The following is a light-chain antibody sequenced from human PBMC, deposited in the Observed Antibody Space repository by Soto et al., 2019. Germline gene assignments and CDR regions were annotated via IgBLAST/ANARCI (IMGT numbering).Light chain of an antibody. CDR3: QQYSSSPIT. V-gene: IGKV3-20*01. CDR1: QSVSIN. CDR2: GAS. Sequence: EVVMTQSPSTLSVSPGERATLSCSASQSVSINLAWYQQKPGQAPRLLIYGASSRATGIPDRFSGGGSGTDFSLTISRLDPEDFAVYYCQQYSSSPITFGQGTRLEIK. J-gene: IGKJ5*01.